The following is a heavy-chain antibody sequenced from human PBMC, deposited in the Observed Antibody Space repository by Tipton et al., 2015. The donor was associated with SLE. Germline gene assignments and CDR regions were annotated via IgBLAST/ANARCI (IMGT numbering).Heavy chain of an antibody. V-gene: IGHV3-30*02. J-gene: IGHJ4*02. CDR1: GFTFSSYG. CDR2: IRYDGSNK. CDR3: AKSLERLRYFDWLGY. Sequence: SLRLSCAASGFTFSSYGMHWVRQAPGKGLEWVAFIRYDGSNKYYADSVKGRFTISRDNSKNSLYLQMNSLRTEDTALYYCAKSLERLRYFDWLGYWGQGTLVTVSS. D-gene: IGHD3-9*01.